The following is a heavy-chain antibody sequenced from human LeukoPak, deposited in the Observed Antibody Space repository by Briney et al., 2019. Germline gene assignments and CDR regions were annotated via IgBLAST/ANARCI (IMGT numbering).Heavy chain of an antibody. J-gene: IGHJ4*02. CDR2: ISAYNGNT. D-gene: IGHD3-10*01. V-gene: IGHV1-18*01. CDR3: ARDPSNYYGSGSYINY. Sequence: GASVKVSCKASGYTFTSYGISWVRQAPGQGLEWMGWISAYNGNTNYAQKLQGRVTMTTDTSTSTAYTELRSLRSDDTAVYYCARDPSNYYGSGSYINYWGQGTLVTVSS. CDR1: GYTFTSYG.